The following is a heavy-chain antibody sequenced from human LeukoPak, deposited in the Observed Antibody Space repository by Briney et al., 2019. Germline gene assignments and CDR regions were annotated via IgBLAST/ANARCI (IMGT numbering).Heavy chain of an antibody. Sequence: PGRSLTLSCAASGFTFSSYGMHWVRQAPGKGLERVAVIWYDGSNKYYADSVKGRFTISRDNSKNTLYLQMNSLRAEDTAVYYCARDPSITMVRGVIINYGMDVWGQGTTVTVSS. CDR2: IWYDGSNK. J-gene: IGHJ6*02. D-gene: IGHD3-10*01. V-gene: IGHV3-33*01. CDR3: ARDPSITMVRGVIINYGMDV. CDR1: GFTFSSYG.